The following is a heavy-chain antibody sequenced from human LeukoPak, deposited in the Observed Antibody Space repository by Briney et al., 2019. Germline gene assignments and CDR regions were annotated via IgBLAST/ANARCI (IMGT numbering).Heavy chain of an antibody. CDR1: GFTFSNYG. CDR2: IRYDGSTK. V-gene: IGHV3-30*02. J-gene: IGHJ4*02. Sequence: QTGGSLRLSCAASGFTFSNYGMHWVRQAPGKGLEWVAFIRYDGSTKYYADSVKGRFTISRDNPKNTLHLQMNSLRVEDTAVYYCAKDGLWFGELLPSERRWYLDYWGQGTLVTVSS. D-gene: IGHD3-10*01. CDR3: AKDGLWFGELLPSERRWYLDY.